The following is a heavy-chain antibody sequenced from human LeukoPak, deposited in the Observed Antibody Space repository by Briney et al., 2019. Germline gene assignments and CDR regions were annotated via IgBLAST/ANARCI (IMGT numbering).Heavy chain of an antibody. J-gene: IGHJ4*02. CDR2: INHSGST. CDR1: GGTFGGYY. CDR3: ARHGWYYFDY. Sequence: SETLSLTCAVYGGTFGGYYWSWIRQPPGKGLEWIGEINHSGSTNYNPSLKSRVTISVDTSKNQFSLKLSSVTAADTAVYYCARHGWYYFDYWGQGTLVTVSS. D-gene: IGHD2-15*01. V-gene: IGHV4-34*01.